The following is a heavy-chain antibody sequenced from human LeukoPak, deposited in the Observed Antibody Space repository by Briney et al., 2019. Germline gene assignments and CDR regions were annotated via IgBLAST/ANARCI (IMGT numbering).Heavy chain of an antibody. Sequence: SETLSLTCTVSGGSISSYYWSWIRQPPGKGLEWIGYIYYSGSTNYNPSLKSRVTISVDTSKNQFSLKLSSVTAADTAVYYCARGILYGDYESTTLYYFDYWGQGTLVTVSS. CDR2: IYYSGST. CDR3: ARGILYGDYESTTLYYFDY. D-gene: IGHD4-17*01. J-gene: IGHJ4*02. CDR1: GGSISSYY. V-gene: IGHV4-59*12.